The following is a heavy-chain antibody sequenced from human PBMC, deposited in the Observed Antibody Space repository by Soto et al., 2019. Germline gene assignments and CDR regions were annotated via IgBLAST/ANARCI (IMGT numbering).Heavy chain of an antibody. CDR3: ASRDPGTSVDY. CDR2: IYRTGST. J-gene: IGHJ4*02. V-gene: IGHV4-4*02. D-gene: IGHD1-7*01. CDR1: GGSFTSNNW. Sequence: LSETLSLTCAVSGGSFTSNNWWTWVRQPPGQGLEWIGEIYRTGSTNYTPSLKSRVTISLDKSENQFSLKVTSLTAADTAAYYCASRDPGTSVDYWGQGTLVTVSS.